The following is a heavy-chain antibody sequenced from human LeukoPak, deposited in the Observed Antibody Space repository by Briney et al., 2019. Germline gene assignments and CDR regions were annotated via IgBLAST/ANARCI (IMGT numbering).Heavy chain of an antibody. V-gene: IGHV1-18*01. Sequence: APVKVSCKASGYSFTTYGITWVRQAPGQGLEWMGWINIYNGNTNYAQKVQDRATMTTDTSTTTAYMELRSLRSDDTAVYYCARSLQGDHFDFWGQGTMVTVSS. CDR3: ARSLQGDHFDF. J-gene: IGHJ3*01. CDR2: INIYNGNT. D-gene: IGHD2-21*01. CDR1: GYSFTTYG.